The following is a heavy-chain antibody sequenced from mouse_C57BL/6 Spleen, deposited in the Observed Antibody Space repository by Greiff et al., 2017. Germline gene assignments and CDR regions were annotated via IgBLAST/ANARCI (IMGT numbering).Heavy chain of an antibody. CDR2: ISSGGSYT. V-gene: IGHV5-6*01. D-gene: IGHD1-3*01. CDR1: GFTFSSYG. J-gene: IGHJ2*01. Sequence: EVQLVESGGDLVKPGGSLKLSCAASGFTFSSYGMSWVRQTPDKRLEWVATISSGGSYTYYPDSVKGRFTISRDDAKNTLYLQMSSLKSEDTAMYYCARLPLPEWDYFDYWGQGTTLTVSS. CDR3: ARLPLPEWDYFDY.